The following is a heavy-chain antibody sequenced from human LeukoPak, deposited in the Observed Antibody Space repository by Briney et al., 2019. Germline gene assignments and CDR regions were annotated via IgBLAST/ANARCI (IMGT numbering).Heavy chain of an antibody. CDR3: ARTNYYYDSSGYFVYYFDY. D-gene: IGHD3-22*01. Sequence: SSETLSLTCTVSGGSISSYYWSWIRQPAGKGLEWIGRIYTSGSTNYNPSLKSRVTMSVDTSKNQFSLKLSSVTAAGTAVYYCARTNYYYDSSGYFVYYFDYWGQGTLVTVSS. V-gene: IGHV4-4*07. CDR1: GGSISSYY. J-gene: IGHJ4*02. CDR2: IYTSGST.